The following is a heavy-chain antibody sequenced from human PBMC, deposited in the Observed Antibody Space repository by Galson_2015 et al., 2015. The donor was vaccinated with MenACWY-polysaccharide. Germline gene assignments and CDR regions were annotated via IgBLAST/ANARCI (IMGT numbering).Heavy chain of an antibody. Sequence: SLRLSCAASGFTFSGFWMSWVRQAPGKGLEWVANIKQDGSGKYYVDSVKGRFTISRDNAKNSLYLQMNSLRAEDTAVYYCARYRDSSGHGLDYWGQGTLVTVSS. V-gene: IGHV3-7*01. CDR2: IKQDGSGK. CDR3: ARYRDSSGHGLDY. D-gene: IGHD6-19*01. CDR1: GFTFSGFW. J-gene: IGHJ4*02.